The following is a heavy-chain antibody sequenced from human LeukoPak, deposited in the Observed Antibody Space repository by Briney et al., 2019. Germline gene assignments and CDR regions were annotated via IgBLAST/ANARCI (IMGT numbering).Heavy chain of an antibody. CDR2: IYSGGST. J-gene: IGHJ4*02. V-gene: IGHV3-66*01. D-gene: IGHD6-13*01. CDR1: GFTVSSNY. Sequence: TGGSPRLSCAASGFTVSSNYMSWVRQAPGKGLEWVSVIYSGGSTYYADSVKGRFTISRDNSKNTLYLQMNSLRAGDTAVYYCARDREGIFDYWGQGTLVTVSS. CDR3: ARDREGIFDY.